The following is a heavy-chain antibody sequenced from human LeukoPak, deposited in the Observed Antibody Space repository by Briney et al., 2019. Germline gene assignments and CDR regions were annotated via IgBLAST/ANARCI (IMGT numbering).Heavy chain of an antibody. CDR2: IYYSGST. V-gene: IGHV4-59*01. D-gene: IGHD2-15*01. CDR3: ARVKRGAAYYYYYMNV. Sequence: SETLSLTCTVSGGSISSYYWSWIRQPPGKGLEWIGYIYYSGSTNYNPSLKSRVTISVDTSKNQFSLKLSSVTAADTAVYYCARVKRGAAYYYYYMNVGGKGTTVTIPS. CDR1: GGSISSYY. J-gene: IGHJ6*03.